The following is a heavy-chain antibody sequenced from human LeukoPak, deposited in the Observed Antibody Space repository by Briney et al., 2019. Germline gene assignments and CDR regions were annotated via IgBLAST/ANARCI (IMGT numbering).Heavy chain of an antibody. V-gene: IGHV2-5*01. CDR1: GFSLSTSGVG. D-gene: IGHD3-3*01. Sequence: SGPTLVKPTQTLTLTCTLSGFSLSTSGVGVGWIRQPPGKALEWLALIYWNDDKRYSPSLKSRLTITKDTSKNQVVLIMTNMDPVDTATYYCAHSSTYYDFWSGYPPLDYWGQGTLVTVSS. J-gene: IGHJ4*02. CDR3: AHSSTYYDFWSGYPPLDY. CDR2: IYWNDDK.